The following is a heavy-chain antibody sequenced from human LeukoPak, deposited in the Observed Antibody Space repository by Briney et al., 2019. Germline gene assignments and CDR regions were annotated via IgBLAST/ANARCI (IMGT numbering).Heavy chain of an antibody. CDR1: GFTFSSCG. J-gene: IGHJ3*02. V-gene: IGHV3-23*01. CDR3: AKDRRFGEFGDAFDI. Sequence: HPGGTLRLSCAASGFTFSSCGMSWVRQAPGKGLEWVSAISGSGGSTYYADSVKGRFTISRDNSKNTLYLQMNSLRAEDTAVYYCAKDRRFGEFGDAFDIWGQGTMVTVSS. D-gene: IGHD3-10*01. CDR2: ISGSGGST.